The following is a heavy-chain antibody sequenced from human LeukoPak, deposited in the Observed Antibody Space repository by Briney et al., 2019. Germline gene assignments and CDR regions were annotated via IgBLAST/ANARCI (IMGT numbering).Heavy chain of an antibody. CDR1: GGSFSGYY. CDR2: INHSGST. D-gene: IGHD6-13*01. Sequence: SETLSPTCAVYGGSFSGYYWSWIRQPPGKGLEWIGEINHSGSTNYNPSLKSRVTISVDTSKNQFSLKLSSVTAADTAVYYCALGIAAAGTRADWFDPWGQGTLVTVSS. V-gene: IGHV4-34*01. CDR3: ALGIAAAGTRADWFDP. J-gene: IGHJ5*02.